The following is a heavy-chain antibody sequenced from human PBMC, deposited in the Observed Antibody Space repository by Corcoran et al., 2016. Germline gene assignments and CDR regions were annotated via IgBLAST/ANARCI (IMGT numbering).Heavy chain of an antibody. D-gene: IGHD5-18*01. CDR3: ARDASWIQPYYDYGMDV. J-gene: IGHJ6*02. Sequence: EVQLVESGGGLVKPGGSLRLSCAASGFTFSSYSMNWVRQAPGKGLEWVSSISSSSSYIYYADPVKGRFTISRDNAKNSLYLQMNSLRAEDTAVYYCARDASWIQPYYDYGMDVWGQGTTVTVSS. CDR1: GFTFSSYS. CDR2: ISSSSSYI. V-gene: IGHV3-21*01.